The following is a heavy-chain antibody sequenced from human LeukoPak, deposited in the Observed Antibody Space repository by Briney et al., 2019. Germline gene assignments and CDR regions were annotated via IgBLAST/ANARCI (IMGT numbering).Heavy chain of an antibody. CDR3: ARGVRGTTASFDF. CDR2: TYYRSKWYN. J-gene: IGHJ4*02. D-gene: IGHD3-10*01. Sequence: SQNLSLTCAISGDRVSSSSGAWNWIRQSPSRGLEWLGRTYYRSKWYNDYAVSVKSRLTINPDTSKNQFSLHLNSVTPEDTAVYYRARGVRGTTASFDFWGQGTLVTVSS. V-gene: IGHV6-1*01. CDR1: GDRVSSSSGA.